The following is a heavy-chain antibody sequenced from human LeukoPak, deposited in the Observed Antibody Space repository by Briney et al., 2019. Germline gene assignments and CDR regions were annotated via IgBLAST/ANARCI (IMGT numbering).Heavy chain of an antibody. V-gene: IGHV3-48*02. CDR2: IDTTTSVV. CDR3: AKEDDSWGPNNLDL. D-gene: IGHD7-27*01. Sequence: GGSLRLSCAASAFTFGDYSMSWVRQAPGKGLEWISYIDTTTSVVYYGDSVMGRSTISRDNAKNSLFLQMSNLRDEDTAVYFCAKEDDSWGPNNLDLWGQGTMVTVSS. CDR1: AFTFGDYS. J-gene: IGHJ3*01.